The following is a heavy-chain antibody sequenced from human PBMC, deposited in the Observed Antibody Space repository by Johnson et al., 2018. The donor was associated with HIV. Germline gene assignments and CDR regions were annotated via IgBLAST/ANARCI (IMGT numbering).Heavy chain of an antibody. CDR1: GFTFSNAW. CDR3: TTPRHYYDSSGYYVGDAFDI. J-gene: IGHJ3*02. D-gene: IGHD3-22*01. Sequence: VQVVESGGGLVKPGGSLRLSCVASGFTFSNAWMTWVRQAPGKGLEWVGRIKTKTDGGTTDNAAPVKGRFTISRDDSKNTLYLQMNSLKTEDTAVYYCTTPRHYYDSSGYYVGDAFDIWGQGTMVTVSS. V-gene: IGHV3-15*01. CDR2: IKTKTDGGTT.